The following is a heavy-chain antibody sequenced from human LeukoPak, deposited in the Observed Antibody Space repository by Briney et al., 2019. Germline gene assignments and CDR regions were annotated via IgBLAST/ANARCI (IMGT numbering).Heavy chain of an antibody. V-gene: IGHV1-69*04. J-gene: IGHJ5*02. CDR2: IIPILGIA. CDR1: GGTFSSYA. D-gene: IGHD3-10*01. Sequence: ASVKVSCKASGGTFSSYAISWVRQAPGQGLEWMGRIIPILGIANYAQKFQGRVTITADKSTSTAYMELSSLRSEDTAVYYCARVGITMVRGVIPGWFDPWGQGTLVTVSS. CDR3: ARVGITMVRGVIPGWFDP.